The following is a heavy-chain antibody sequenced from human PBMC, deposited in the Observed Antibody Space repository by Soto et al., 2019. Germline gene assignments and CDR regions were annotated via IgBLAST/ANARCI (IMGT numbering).Heavy chain of an antibody. J-gene: IGHJ3*02. D-gene: IGHD1-1*01. CDR3: XXXXXADGTXREDVFDI. V-gene: IGHV1-69*12. CDR1: GGTFSNHA. CDR2: IIPIFSTT. Sequence: QVHLVQSGAEVKKPGSSVKVSCKAPGGTFSNHAINWVRQAPGQGLEWMGRIIPIFSTTNYAQKFQGRVTMTAEEXTIXXXXXXXXXXXXXXAXXXXXXXXXADGTXREDVFDIWGQGTLVTVSS.